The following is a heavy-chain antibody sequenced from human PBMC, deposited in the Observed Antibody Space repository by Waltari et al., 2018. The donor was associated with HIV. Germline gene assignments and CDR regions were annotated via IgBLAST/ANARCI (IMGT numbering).Heavy chain of an antibody. V-gene: IGHV3-30*04. CDR3: ARDGGY. CDR2: ISYDGSNK. Sequence: QVQLVASGGGVVQPGRSLRLPCAASGFTFSSYAMHWVRQAPGKGLEWVAVISYDGSNKYYADSVKGRFTISRDNSKNTLYLQMNSLRAEDTAVYYCARDGGYWGQGTLVTVSS. J-gene: IGHJ4*02. D-gene: IGHD3-16*01. CDR1: GFTFSSYA.